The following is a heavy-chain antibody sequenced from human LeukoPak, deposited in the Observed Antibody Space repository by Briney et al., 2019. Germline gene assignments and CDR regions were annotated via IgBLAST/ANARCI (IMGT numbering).Heavy chain of an antibody. CDR3: GTSEWFGELLSDY. V-gene: IGHV3-23*01. D-gene: IGHD3-10*01. J-gene: IGHJ4*02. CDR2: ISGSGGST. Sequence: GGSLRLSCAASGFTFSSYAMSWVRQAPGKGLEWVSAISGSGGSTYYADSVKGRFTISRDNSKNTLYLQMNSLRAEDTAVYYCGTSEWFGELLSDYWGQGTLVTVSS. CDR1: GFTFSSYA.